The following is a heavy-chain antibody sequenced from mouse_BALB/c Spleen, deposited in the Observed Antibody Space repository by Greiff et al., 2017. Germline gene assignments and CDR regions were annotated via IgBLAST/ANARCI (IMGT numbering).Heavy chain of an antibody. CDR2: IRNKANGYTT. D-gene: IGHD4-1*01. V-gene: IGHV7-3*02. CDR1: GFTFTDYY. Sequence: EVMLVESGGGLVQPGGSLRLSCATSGFTFTDYYMSWVRQPPGKALEWLGFIRNKANGYTTEYSASVKGRFTISRDNSQSILYLQMNTLRAEVSATYYCARDTGYFDYWGQGTTLTVSS. J-gene: IGHJ2*01. CDR3: ARDTGYFDY.